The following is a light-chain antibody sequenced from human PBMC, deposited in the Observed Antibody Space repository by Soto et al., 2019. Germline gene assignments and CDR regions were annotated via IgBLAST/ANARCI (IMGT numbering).Light chain of an antibody. CDR3: KKYHNWPVA. V-gene: IGKV1-16*02. Sequence: DIQMTQSPSSLSASVGDTVTITCRASQDIGNFFAWFQQKPGTAPKSLISAASSLQSGVPSNLSVSGSGTGINITISGMPPEYVASYYCKKYHNWPVAFGGGLEVEI. CDR1: QDIGNF. CDR2: AAS. J-gene: IGKJ4*02.